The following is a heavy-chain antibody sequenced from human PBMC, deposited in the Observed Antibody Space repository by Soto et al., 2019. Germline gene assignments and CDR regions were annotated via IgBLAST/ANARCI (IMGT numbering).Heavy chain of an antibody. CDR1: GGSISRYY. V-gene: IGHV4-4*07. J-gene: IGHJ5*02. D-gene: IGHD6-6*01. Sequence: PSETLPLTWTVSGGSISRYYWSWSRQLAGKELEWIGRIYTSGSTNYNPSLKSRVTMSVDTSKNQFSLKLSSVTAADTAVYYCASGWFSYISSSFGPADWADPWGRGTL. CDR3: ASGWFSYISSSFGPADWADP. CDR2: IYTSGST.